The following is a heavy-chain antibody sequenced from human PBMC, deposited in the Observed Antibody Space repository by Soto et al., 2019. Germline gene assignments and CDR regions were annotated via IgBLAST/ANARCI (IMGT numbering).Heavy chain of an antibody. CDR1: GFTFSSYG. J-gene: IGHJ6*02. CDR2: IWYDGSNK. V-gene: IGHV3-33*01. Sequence: QVQLVESGGGVVQPGRSLRLSCAASGFTFSSYGMHWVRQAPGKGLEWVAVIWYDGSNKYYADSVKGRFTISRDNSKNTLYLQMNSLRAEDTAVYYWASNYGDRYYYGMDVWGQGTTVTVSS. D-gene: IGHD4-17*01. CDR3: ASNYGDRYYYGMDV.